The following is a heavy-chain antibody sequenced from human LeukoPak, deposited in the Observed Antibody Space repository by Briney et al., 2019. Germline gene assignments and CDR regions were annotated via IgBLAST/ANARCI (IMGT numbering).Heavy chain of an antibody. D-gene: IGHD1-26*01. J-gene: IGHJ5*02. CDR3: TRDSGTYNWFDP. CDR2: MDKETNLYAT. CDR1: GFTFSDSA. Sequence: GGSLRLSCVASGFTFSDSAIHWVRQSSGQGLEWIGHMDKETNLYATALAASVKGRFTVSRDDSKNTAYLHMNSLKTEDTALYYCTRDSGTYNWFDPWGQGTLVTVSS. V-gene: IGHV3-73*01.